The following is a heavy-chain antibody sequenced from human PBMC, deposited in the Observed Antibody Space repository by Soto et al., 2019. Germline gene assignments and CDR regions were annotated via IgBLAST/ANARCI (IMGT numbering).Heavy chain of an antibody. CDR3: AKVLDSYSSSWYYSFQTYYYYYGMDV. D-gene: IGHD6-13*01. CDR2: ISYDGSNK. Sequence: QSGGSLRLSCAASGFTFSSYGMHWVRQAPGKGLEWVAVISYDGSNKYYADSVKGRFTISRDNSKNTLYLQMNSLRAEDTAVYYCAKVLDSYSSSWYYSFQTYYYYYGMDVWGQGTTVTVSS. J-gene: IGHJ6*02. V-gene: IGHV3-30*18. CDR1: GFTFSSYG.